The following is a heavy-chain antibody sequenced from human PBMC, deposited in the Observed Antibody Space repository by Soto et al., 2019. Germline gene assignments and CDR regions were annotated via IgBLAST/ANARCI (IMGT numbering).Heavy chain of an antibody. D-gene: IGHD2-8*02. Sequence: GASVKFSCKASGYTFTTYYMHWVRQAPGQGLEWMGIIYPSGGSTSYAQKFQGRVTMTRDTSTSTVYMELSSLRYEGTAVYSCARESLDVAGTGGGFGIWGRGTMV. V-gene: IGHV1-46*01. CDR3: ARESLDVAGTGGGFGI. CDR1: GYTFTTYY. J-gene: IGHJ3*02. CDR2: IYPSGGST.